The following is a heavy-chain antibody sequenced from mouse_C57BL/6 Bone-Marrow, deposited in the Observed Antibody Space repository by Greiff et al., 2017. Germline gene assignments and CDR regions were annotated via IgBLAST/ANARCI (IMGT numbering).Heavy chain of an antibody. CDR2: IYPSDSET. Sequence: QVQLQQPGAELVRPGSSVKLSCKASGYTFTSYWMDWVKQRPGQGLEWIGNIYPSDSETHYNQKFKDKATLTVDKSSSTAYMQLSSLTSEDSAVYYYARKLYYAVDYWGQGTSVTVSS. CDR3: ARKLYYAVDY. V-gene: IGHV1-61*01. J-gene: IGHJ4*01. CDR1: GYTFTSYW.